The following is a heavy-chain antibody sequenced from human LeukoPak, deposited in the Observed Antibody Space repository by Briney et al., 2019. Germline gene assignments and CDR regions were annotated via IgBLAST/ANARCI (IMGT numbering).Heavy chain of an antibody. CDR3: ARDRGLRLGELSFFY. CDR1: GGSISSGGYY. V-gene: IGHV4-31*03. J-gene: IGHJ4*02. CDR2: IYYSGST. D-gene: IGHD3-16*02. Sequence: SQTLSLTCTVSGGSISSGGYYWSWIRQHPGKGLEWVGYIYYSGSTYYNPSLKSRVTISVDTSKNQFSLKLSSVTAADTAVYYCARDRGLRLGELSFFYWGQGTLVTVSS.